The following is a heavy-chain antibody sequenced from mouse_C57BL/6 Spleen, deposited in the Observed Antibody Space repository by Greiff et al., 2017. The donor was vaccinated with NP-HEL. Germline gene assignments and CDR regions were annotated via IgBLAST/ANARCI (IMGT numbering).Heavy chain of an antibody. J-gene: IGHJ1*03. Sequence: QVTLKVCGPGILQSSQTLSLTCSSSGFSLSTSGMGVSWIRQPSGMGLEWLAYIYWDDDKRYNPSLKSRLTISKDTSRNQVFLKITSVDTAETATYYCAQRAKDYSNSGWYFDVWGTGTTVTVSS. D-gene: IGHD2-5*01. V-gene: IGHV8-12*01. CDR3: AQRAKDYSNSGWYFDV. CDR2: IYWDDDK. CDR1: GFSLSTSGMG.